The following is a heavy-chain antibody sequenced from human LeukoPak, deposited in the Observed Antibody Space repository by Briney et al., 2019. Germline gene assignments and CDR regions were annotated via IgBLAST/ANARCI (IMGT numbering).Heavy chain of an antibody. Sequence: GGSLRLSCAASGFTFSSYAMNWVRQAPGKGLEWVSTISSSGGTTYYADSVKGRFTISRDSSKNTLHLQMNSLRADDTAVYYCAKGFNWNYPHYFDYWGQGTLVTVSS. D-gene: IGHD1-7*01. CDR3: AKGFNWNYPHYFDY. V-gene: IGHV3-23*01. CDR1: GFTFSSYA. CDR2: ISSSGGTT. J-gene: IGHJ4*02.